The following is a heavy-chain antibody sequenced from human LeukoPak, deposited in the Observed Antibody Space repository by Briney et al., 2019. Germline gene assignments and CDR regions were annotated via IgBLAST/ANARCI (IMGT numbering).Heavy chain of an antibody. CDR3: AKARAGGYNYRPFDY. V-gene: IGHV3-23*01. Sequence: GGSLRLSCAASGFTFRLYGMNWVRQAPGKGLEWVSAISGGGETTTYTDSVKGRFTISRDNSKNTVYLQMNSLSAEDTAVYYCAKARAGGYNYRPFDYWGQGTLVTVSS. CDR2: ISGGGETT. CDR1: GFTFRLYG. D-gene: IGHD5-18*01. J-gene: IGHJ4*02.